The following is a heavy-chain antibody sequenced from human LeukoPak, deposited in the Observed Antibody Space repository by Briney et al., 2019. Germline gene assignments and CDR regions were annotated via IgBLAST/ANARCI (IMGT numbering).Heavy chain of an antibody. V-gene: IGHV3-21*01. CDR2: ISSSSSYI. CDR3: ARDLSSSLRAFDI. J-gene: IGHJ3*02. D-gene: IGHD6-6*01. Sequence: GGSLRLSCAASGLTFSTYSMNWVRQAPGKGLEWVSSISSSSSYIYYADSVKGRFTISRDNAKNSLYLQMNSLRAEDTAVYYCARDLSSSLRAFDIWGQGTMVTVSS. CDR1: GLTFSTYS.